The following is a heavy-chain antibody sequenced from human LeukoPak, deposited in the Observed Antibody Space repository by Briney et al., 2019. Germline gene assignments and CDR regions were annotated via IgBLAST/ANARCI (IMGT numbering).Heavy chain of an antibody. V-gene: IGHV1-2*02. CDR3: ARGESGSYPFDY. Sequence: ASVKVSRKSSVYTFTGYYMHWVRQAPGRGREGVGGINPNSGGTNYAQKFQGRVTMTRDTSISTAYMELRRLRSDDTAVYYCARGESGSYPFDYWGQGTLVTVSS. D-gene: IGHD1-26*01. CDR1: VYTFTGYY. J-gene: IGHJ4*02. CDR2: INPNSGGT.